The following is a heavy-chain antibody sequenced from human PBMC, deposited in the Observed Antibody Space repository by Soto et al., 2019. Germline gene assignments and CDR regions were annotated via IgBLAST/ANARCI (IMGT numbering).Heavy chain of an antibody. Sequence: PSVKVSCKASGYTFTSYYMHWVRQAPGQGLEWMGIINPSGGSTSYAQKFQGRVTMTTDTSTSTAYMELRSLRSDYTAVYYCARVCDYGDYLDYWGQGTLVTVSS. D-gene: IGHD4-17*01. CDR3: ARVCDYGDYLDY. V-gene: IGHV1-46*01. J-gene: IGHJ4*02. CDR2: INPSGGST. CDR1: GYTFTSYY.